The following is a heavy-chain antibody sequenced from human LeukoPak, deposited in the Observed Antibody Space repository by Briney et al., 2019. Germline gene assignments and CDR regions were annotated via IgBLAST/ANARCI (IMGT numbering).Heavy chain of an antibody. J-gene: IGHJ4*02. CDR1: GGSISSYY. D-gene: IGHD6-19*01. Sequence: PSETLSLTCTVSGGSISSYYWSWILQPAGKGLEWIGRIYTSGSTNYNPSLKSRVTMSVDTSKNQFSLKLSSVTAADTAVYYCARDTIAVAGYHFDYWGQGTLVTVSS. CDR3: ARDTIAVAGYHFDY. V-gene: IGHV4-4*07. CDR2: IYTSGST.